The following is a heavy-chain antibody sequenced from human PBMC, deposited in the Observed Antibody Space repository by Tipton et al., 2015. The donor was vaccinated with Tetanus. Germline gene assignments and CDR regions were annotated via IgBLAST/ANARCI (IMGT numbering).Heavy chain of an antibody. CDR2: VDDSGRT. CDR1: GGSLSRYY. Sequence: TLSLTCAVYGGSLSRYYWTWIRQPPGKGLEWIGEVDDSGRTNSNYSLKSRITISRDTSKNQFSLRLTSVTAADTAVYYCARANYEFPNKGPFDSWGQGTLVTVSS. J-gene: IGHJ4*02. V-gene: IGHV4-34*01. CDR3: ARANYEFPNKGPFDS. D-gene: IGHD3-3*01.